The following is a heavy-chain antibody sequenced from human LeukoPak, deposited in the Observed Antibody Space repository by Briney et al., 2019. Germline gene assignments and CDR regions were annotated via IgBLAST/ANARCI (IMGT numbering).Heavy chain of an antibody. CDR1: GYSISSSNW. CDR3: ARRADRRGYSGYELDY. Sequence: SDTLSLTCAVSGYSISSSNWWGWIRQPPGKGLEWIGYIYYSGSTYYNPSLKSRVTMSVDTSKNQFSLKLSSVTAVDTAVYYCARRADRRGYSGYELDYWGQGTLVTVSS. D-gene: IGHD5-12*01. J-gene: IGHJ4*02. CDR2: IYYSGST. V-gene: IGHV4-28*01.